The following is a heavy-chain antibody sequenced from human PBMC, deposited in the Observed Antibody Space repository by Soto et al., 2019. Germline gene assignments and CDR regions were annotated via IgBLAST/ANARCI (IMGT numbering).Heavy chain of an antibody. CDR1: GDSIGTINYY. J-gene: IGHJ4*02. V-gene: IGHV4-39*01. Sequence: QLQLQESGPGLVKPSETLSVTCSVSGDSIGTINYYWGWLRQPPGKGPEWIGSIYYSGSTHYNPSLRGRVTISVDTSKNQFSLRLSSVTAADTAVYYCARHPGYTVPTVYATHYFDDWGRESWSPSPQ. D-gene: IGHD2-8*01. CDR2: IYYSGST. CDR3: ARHPGYTVPTVYATHYFDD.